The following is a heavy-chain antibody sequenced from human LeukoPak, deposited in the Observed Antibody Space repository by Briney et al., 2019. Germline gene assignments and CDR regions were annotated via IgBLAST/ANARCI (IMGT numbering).Heavy chain of an antibody. J-gene: IGHJ4*02. D-gene: IGHD2-15*01. CDR1: GGSISSSSYY. Sequence: PSGTLSLTCTVSGGSISSSSYYWGWIRQPPGKGLEWIGSIYYSGSTYYNPSLKSRVTISVDTSKNQFSLKLSSVTAADTAVYYCARDLALGGGSEWGQGTLVTVSS. V-gene: IGHV4-39*07. CDR3: ARDLALGGGSE. CDR2: IYYSGST.